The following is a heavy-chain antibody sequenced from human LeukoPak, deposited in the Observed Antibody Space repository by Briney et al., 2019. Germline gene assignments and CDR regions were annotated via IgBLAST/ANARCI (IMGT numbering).Heavy chain of an antibody. CDR2: INHSGST. CDR1: GGSFSGYY. Sequence: SETLSLTCAVYGGSFSGYYWSWIRQPPGKGLEWIGEINHSGSTNYNPSLKSRVTISVDTPKNQFSLKLSSVTAADTAVYYCARGRGYYYDSSGYTLDWGQGTLVTVSS. J-gene: IGHJ4*02. V-gene: IGHV4-34*01. D-gene: IGHD3-22*01. CDR3: ARGRGYYYDSSGYTLD.